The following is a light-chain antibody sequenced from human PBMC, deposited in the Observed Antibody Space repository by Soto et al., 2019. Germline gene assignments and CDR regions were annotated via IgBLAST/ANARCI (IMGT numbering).Light chain of an antibody. V-gene: IGKV1-39*01. J-gene: IGKJ1*01. CDR2: AAS. CDR1: QSIFNY. Sequence: DIQVTQSPSSLSASVGDRVTITCRASQSIFNYLNWYQQKPGKAPKLLIYAASSLQSGVPSRFSGGGAGTDFTLTISSLQPEDFATYYCQQSYSSPGTFGLGTKGDIK. CDR3: QQSYSSPGT.